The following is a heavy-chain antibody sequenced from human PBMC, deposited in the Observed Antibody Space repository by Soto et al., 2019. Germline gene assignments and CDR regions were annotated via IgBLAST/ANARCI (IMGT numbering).Heavy chain of an antibody. D-gene: IGHD5-12*01. Sequence: QVQLQESGPGLVKPSQTLSLTCTVSGGSISSGDYYWSWTRQPPGKGLEWIGYIYYSGSTYYNPSLKSRVTISVDTSKNQFSLKLSSVTAADTAVYYCARDGYSGYDSTGMDVWGQGTTVTVSS. CDR1: GGSISSGDYY. CDR3: ARDGYSGYDSTGMDV. CDR2: IYYSGST. J-gene: IGHJ6*02. V-gene: IGHV4-30-4*01.